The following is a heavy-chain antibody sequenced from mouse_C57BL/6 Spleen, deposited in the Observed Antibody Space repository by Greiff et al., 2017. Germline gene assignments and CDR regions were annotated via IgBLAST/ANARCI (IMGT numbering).Heavy chain of an antibody. Sequence: EVKLQESGPGLVKPSQSLSLTCSVTGYSITSGYYWNWLRQFPGNKLEWMGYIGYDGNNNYNPSLKNRISIPRETSKNQFFLRLNSVTTEDTATDYGARKDYGGSAWFAYWGQGTLVTVSA. CDR1: GYSITSGYY. V-gene: IGHV3-6*01. D-gene: IGHD1-1*01. CDR3: ARKDYGGSAWFAY. J-gene: IGHJ3*01. CDR2: IGYDGNN.